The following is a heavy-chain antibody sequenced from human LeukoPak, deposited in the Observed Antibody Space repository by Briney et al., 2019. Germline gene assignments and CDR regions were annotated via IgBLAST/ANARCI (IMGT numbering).Heavy chain of an antibody. D-gene: IGHD3-22*01. CDR1: GGSISSYY. V-gene: IGHV4-4*07. Sequence: SDTLSLTCTVSGGSISSYYWSWIRQPAGEGLEWIGRIYTSGSTNHNPSLKSRVTMSVDTSKNQSSLKLSSVTAADTAVYYCARGSGGYYEEYFDYWGQGTLVTVSS. CDR2: IYTSGST. J-gene: IGHJ4*02. CDR3: ARGSGGYYEEYFDY.